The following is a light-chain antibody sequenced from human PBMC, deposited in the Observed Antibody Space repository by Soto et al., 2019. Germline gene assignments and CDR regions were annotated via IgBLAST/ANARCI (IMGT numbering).Light chain of an antibody. Sequence: EIVLTQSPGTLSLSPGERATLSCRASQSVSSSYLAWYQQKPGQAPRLLIYGASSRATGIPDRFSGSGSGTDFTLNISRLEPEDFAVYYCQKYGSSPKYTFGQGTKLEIK. V-gene: IGKV3-20*01. CDR1: QSVSSSY. CDR2: GAS. CDR3: QKYGSSPKYT. J-gene: IGKJ2*01.